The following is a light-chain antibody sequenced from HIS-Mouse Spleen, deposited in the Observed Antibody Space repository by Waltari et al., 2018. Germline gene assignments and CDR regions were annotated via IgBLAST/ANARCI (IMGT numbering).Light chain of an antibody. V-gene: IGLV3-10*01. CDR1: ALPKKY. J-gene: IGLJ2*01. CDR3: YSTDSSGNHRV. CDR2: EDN. Sequence: SYELTQPPSVSVSPGQTARITCSGDALPKKYAYWYQQKSDQAPVRVIYEDNKRPSGIPERFSGSSSGTMATLTISGAQVEDEADYYCYSTDSSGNHRVFGGGTKLTVL.